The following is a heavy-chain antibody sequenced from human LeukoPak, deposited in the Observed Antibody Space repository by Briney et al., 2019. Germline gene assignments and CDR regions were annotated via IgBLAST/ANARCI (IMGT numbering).Heavy chain of an antibody. V-gene: IGHV1-46*01. CDR2: INPCGDST. CDR1: GYTFTINH. J-gene: IGHJ4*02. Sequence: ASVKVSCKASGYTFTINHIHWVRQAPGQGLEWMGVINPCGDSTTYAQNFQGRVTMTRDTSTSTVYMELRSLRSEDTAIYYCAKLATSDTGETYWGQGTLVTVSS. CDR3: AKLATSDTGETY. D-gene: IGHD3-16*01.